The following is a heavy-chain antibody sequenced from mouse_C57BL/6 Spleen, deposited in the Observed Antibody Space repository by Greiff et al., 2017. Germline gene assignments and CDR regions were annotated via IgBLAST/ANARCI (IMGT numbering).Heavy chain of an antibody. Sequence: DVKLVESGAELVRPGASVKLSCTASGFNIKDYYMHWVKQRPEQGLEWIGRIDPEDGDTEYAPKFQGKATMTADTSSNTAYLQLSSLTSEDTAVYYCTTGYYGNYGAYWGQGTLVTVSA. J-gene: IGHJ3*01. CDR2: IDPEDGDT. CDR1: GFNIKDYY. D-gene: IGHD2-1*01. V-gene: IGHV14-1*01. CDR3: TTGYYGNYGAY.